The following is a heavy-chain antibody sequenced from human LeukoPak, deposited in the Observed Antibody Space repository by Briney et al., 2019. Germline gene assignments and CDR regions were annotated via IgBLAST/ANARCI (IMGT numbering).Heavy chain of an antibody. J-gene: IGHJ4*02. Sequence: PSETLSLTCTVSGGSISSNFWSWIRQPPGKGLEWIGYIYYSGSTNYNPSLKSRVTMSVDTSKNQFSLKLSSVTAADTAVYYCARDRPGGSSLDYWGQGTLVTVSS. CDR1: GGSISSNF. CDR3: ARDRPGGSSLDY. V-gene: IGHV4-59*12. D-gene: IGHD6-13*01. CDR2: IYYSGST.